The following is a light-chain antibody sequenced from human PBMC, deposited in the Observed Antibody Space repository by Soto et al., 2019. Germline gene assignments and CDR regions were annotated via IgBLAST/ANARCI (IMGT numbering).Light chain of an antibody. V-gene: IGKV3-20*01. CDR1: QSVISDY. CDR3: QQYGGSPRT. J-gene: IGKJ1*01. CDR2: DAS. Sequence: EIALTQSPGTLSLSPGDRATLSCRASQSVISDYLAWCQQKPGQAPRLLIYDASNRVTGIPARFSGSGSGTDFTLTISRLEPEYFAVYYCQQYGGSPRTFGQGTKVDIK.